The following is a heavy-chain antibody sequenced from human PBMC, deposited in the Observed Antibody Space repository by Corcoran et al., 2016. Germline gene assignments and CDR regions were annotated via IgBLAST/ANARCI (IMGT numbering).Heavy chain of an antibody. D-gene: IGHD3-10*01. Sequence: EVQLVESGGGLVKPGGSLRLSCAASGFTFSNAWMNWVRQAPGKGLEWVGRIKSKTDGGTTDYAAPVKVRFTISRDDSKHTLYLQMNSLKTEATAVYYCTTTLGAMVRGWLDYWGQGTLVTVSS. V-gene: IGHV3-15*07. J-gene: IGHJ4*02. CDR1: GFTFSNAW. CDR3: TTTLGAMVRGWLDY. CDR2: IKSKTDGGTT.